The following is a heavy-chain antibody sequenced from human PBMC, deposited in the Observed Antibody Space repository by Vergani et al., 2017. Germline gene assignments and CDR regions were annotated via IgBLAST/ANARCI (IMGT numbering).Heavy chain of an antibody. CDR1: GYSFTSYW. J-gene: IGHJ3*02. Sequence: EVQLVQSGAEVKKPGESLRISCKGSGYSFTSYWISWVRQMPGKGLEWMGRIDPSDSYTNYSPSFQGHVTISADKSISTAYLQWSSLKASDTAMYYCARLLGYCSGGSCYPPANAFDIWGQGTMVTVSS. CDR3: ARLLGYCSGGSCYPPANAFDI. D-gene: IGHD2-15*01. V-gene: IGHV5-10-1*03. CDR2: IDPSDSYT.